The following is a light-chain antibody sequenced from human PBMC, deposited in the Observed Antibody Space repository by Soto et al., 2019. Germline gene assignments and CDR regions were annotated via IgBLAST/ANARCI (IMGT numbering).Light chain of an antibody. CDR2: AVS. Sequence: DIHMTQSPSSLSVSFLYIVTITCXASQGIANSLAWFQQKPGKAPESLVYAVSSLQSGVPSRFSGSGSGTDFTLTISSLQPEDFATYYCQHFKSFPITFGQGTRLEI. CDR3: QHFKSFPIT. J-gene: IGKJ5*01. V-gene: IGKV1-16*01. CDR1: QGIANS.